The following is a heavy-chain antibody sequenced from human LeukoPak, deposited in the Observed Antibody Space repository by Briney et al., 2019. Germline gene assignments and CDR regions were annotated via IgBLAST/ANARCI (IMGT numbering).Heavy chain of an antibody. CDR3: ARTYDTSGWGGDFDY. CDR1: GFTFSSYA. CDR2: ISYDGSNK. Sequence: PGGSLRLSCAASGFTFSSYAMHWVRQAPGKGLEWVAVISYDGSNKYYADSVKGRFAISGDNSKNTLYLQMNSLRAEDTAVYYCARTYDTSGWGGDFDYWGQGTLFTVSS. J-gene: IGHJ4*02. D-gene: IGHD6-19*01. V-gene: IGHV3-30*09.